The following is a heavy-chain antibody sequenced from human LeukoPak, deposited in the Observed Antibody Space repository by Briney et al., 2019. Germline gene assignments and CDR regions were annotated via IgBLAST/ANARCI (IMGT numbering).Heavy chain of an antibody. CDR1: GYSFTNYW. D-gene: IGHD2-2*01. Sequence: GESLKISCQVSGYSFTNYWIGWVRQMPGKGLEWMGIIYPGDSDTRYSPSVQGQVTISVDKSISTAYLQWSSLKASDTAMHYCARPSSTVDYWGQGTLVTVSS. V-gene: IGHV5-51*01. J-gene: IGHJ4*02. CDR2: IYPGDSDT. CDR3: ARPSSTVDY.